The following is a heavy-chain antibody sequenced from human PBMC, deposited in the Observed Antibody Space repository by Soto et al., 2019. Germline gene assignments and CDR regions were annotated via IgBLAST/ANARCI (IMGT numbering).Heavy chain of an antibody. CDR2: ISTTSSHI. Sequence: EVQLVESGGTLVQPGGSLRLSCAASGFTFSNYEMSWVRQAPGKGLEWVSYISTTSSHIYYADSVKGRFTISRDNAKNSQYLQMNSLRAEDTAVYHCARENYDVSGYFLDFWGHGTLVTVSS. D-gene: IGHD3-22*01. CDR3: ARENYDVSGYFLDF. V-gene: IGHV3-48*03. J-gene: IGHJ4*01. CDR1: GFTFSNYE.